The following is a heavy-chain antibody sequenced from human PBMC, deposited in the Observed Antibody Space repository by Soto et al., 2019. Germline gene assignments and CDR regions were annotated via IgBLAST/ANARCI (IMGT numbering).Heavy chain of an antibody. Sequence: ASVKVSCKASGYTFTSYYMRWVRQAPGQGLEWMGIINPSGGSTSYAQKFQGRVTMTRDTSTSTVYMELSSLRSEDTAVYYCARDADYYYDSSGYYSPRRLYYFDYWGQGTLVTVSS. D-gene: IGHD3-22*01. CDR1: GYTFTSYY. CDR3: ARDADYYYDSSGYYSPRRLYYFDY. V-gene: IGHV1-46*01. J-gene: IGHJ4*02. CDR2: INPSGGST.